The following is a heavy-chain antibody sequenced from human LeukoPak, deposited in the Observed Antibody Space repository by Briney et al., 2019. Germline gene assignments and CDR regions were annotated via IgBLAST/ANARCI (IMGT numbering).Heavy chain of an antibody. D-gene: IGHD3-10*01. CDR2: IYYSGST. Sequence: SETLSLTCTVSGGSISSYYWSWIRQPPGKGLEWIGYIYYSGSTNYNPSLKSRVTISVDTSKNQFSLKLSSVTAADTAVYYCARDFPQLGENWFDHWGQGTLVTVSS. CDR1: GGSISSYY. J-gene: IGHJ5*02. CDR3: ARDFPQLGENWFDH. V-gene: IGHV4-59*01.